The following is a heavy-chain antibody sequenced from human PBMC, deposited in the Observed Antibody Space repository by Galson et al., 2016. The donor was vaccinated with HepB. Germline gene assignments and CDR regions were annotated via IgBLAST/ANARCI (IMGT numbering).Heavy chain of an antibody. CDR2: IPIFGTA. CDR3: ARVLEGPYNWFDP. J-gene: IGHJ5*02. V-gene: IGHV1-69*01. Sequence: IPIFGTANYAQKFQGRATITADEYTSTAYMELSSLRSEDTAVYYCARVLEGPYNWFDPWGQGALVTVSS.